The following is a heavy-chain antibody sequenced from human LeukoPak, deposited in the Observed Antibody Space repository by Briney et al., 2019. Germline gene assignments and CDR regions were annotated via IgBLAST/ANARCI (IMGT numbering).Heavy chain of an antibody. CDR1: GFTFSSYA. CDR2: ISYDGSNK. V-gene: IGHV3-30-3*01. J-gene: IGHJ4*02. CDR3: ARDLPIPWLAPGDY. D-gene: IGHD6-19*01. Sequence: GGSLRLSCAASGFTFSSYAMHWVRQAPGKGLEWVAVISYDGSNKYYADSVKGRFTISRDNSKNTLYLQMNSLRAEDTAVYYCARDLPIPWLAPGDYWGQGTLVTVSS.